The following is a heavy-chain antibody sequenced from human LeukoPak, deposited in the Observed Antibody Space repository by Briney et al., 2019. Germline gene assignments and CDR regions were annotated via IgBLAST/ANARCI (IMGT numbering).Heavy chain of an antibody. CDR3: ARFTSGNSPFDS. CDR1: GFSVSSSH. J-gene: IGHJ4*02. CDR2: IYSGGTT. V-gene: IGHV3-53*01. D-gene: IGHD4-23*01. Sequence: QPGGSLRLSCAASGFSVSSSHMSWVRQAPGKGLEWVSVIYSGGTTYYPDSVKGRFTISRDNSKNTLYLQMNSLRAEHTPVYYCARFTSGNSPFDSWGQGTLVTVSS.